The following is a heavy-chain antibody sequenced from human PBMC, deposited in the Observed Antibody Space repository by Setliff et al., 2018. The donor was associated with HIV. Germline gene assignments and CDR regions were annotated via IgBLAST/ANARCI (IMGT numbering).Heavy chain of an antibody. J-gene: IGHJ3*01. Sequence: SETLSLTCTVSGGSISTYYWNWIRQSPGTGLEWIGDINYRGVTYYNPSLKSRVTFSLDTSKNQFSPTLTSVTAADTAVYYCARDSNPAGSPGYEYARRGAFDLWGPGTPVTVSS. V-gene: IGHV4-59*01. CDR1: GGSISTYY. CDR2: INYRGVT. CDR3: ARDSNPAGSPGYEYARRGAFDL. D-gene: IGHD5-12*01.